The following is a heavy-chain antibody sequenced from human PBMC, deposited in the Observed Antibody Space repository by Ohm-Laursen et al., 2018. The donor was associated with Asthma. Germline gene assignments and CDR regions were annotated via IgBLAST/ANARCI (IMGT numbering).Heavy chain of an antibody. CDR1: GFTFSSYA. CDR2: ISYDGSNK. Sequence: SLRLSCAASGFTFSSYAMHWVRQAPGKGLEWVAVISYDGSNKYYADSAKGRFTISRDNSKNTLYLQMNSLRAEDTAVYYCARAHSDDFWSSYYYYGMDVWGQGTTVTVSS. J-gene: IGHJ6*02. CDR3: ARAHSDDFWSSYYYYGMDV. V-gene: IGHV3-30-3*01. D-gene: IGHD3-3*01.